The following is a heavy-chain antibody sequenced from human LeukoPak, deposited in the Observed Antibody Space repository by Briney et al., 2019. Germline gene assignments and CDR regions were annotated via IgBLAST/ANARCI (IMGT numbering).Heavy chain of an antibody. CDR2: IYFSGRI. D-gene: IGHD2-2*01. V-gene: IGHV4-38-2*02. Sequence: SETLSLTCTVSEYSISSGFHWGWIRPPPGKGLEWIGRIYFSGRINYNPSLKRRVTISVDKSRNQFSLKLSSVTAADTAVYYCARVGLYCSSTSCHGENYFDYWGQGTLVTVSS. CDR3: ARVGLYCSSTSCHGENYFDY. CDR1: EYSISSGFH. J-gene: IGHJ4*02.